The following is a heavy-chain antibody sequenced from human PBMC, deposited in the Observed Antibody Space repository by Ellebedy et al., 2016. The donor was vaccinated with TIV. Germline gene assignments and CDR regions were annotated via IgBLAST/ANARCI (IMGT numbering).Heavy chain of an antibody. CDR2: ISSTSTML. CDR3: AREWYFQFDY. D-gene: IGHD1-14*01. Sequence: GESLKISXAASRFTFSSYSMNWVRQAPGKRLEWISYISSTSTMLWYADSVRGRFTISRDNAKNSVYLQMNSLRAEDTAVYYCAREWYFQFDYWGQGTLVTVSS. J-gene: IGHJ4*02. V-gene: IGHV3-48*04. CDR1: RFTFSSYS.